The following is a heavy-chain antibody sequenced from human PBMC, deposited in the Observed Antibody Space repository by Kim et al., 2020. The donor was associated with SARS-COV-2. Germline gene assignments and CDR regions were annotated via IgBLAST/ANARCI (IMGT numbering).Heavy chain of an antibody. Sequence: SETLSLTCAVYGGSFSGYYWSWIRQPPGKGLEWIGEINHSGSTNYNPSLKNRVTISVDTSKNQFSLKLSSVTAADTAVYYCARGGYSISWYNWFDPWGQGTLVTVSS. CDR2: INHSGST. CDR3: ARGGYSISWYNWFDP. CDR1: GGSFSGYY. D-gene: IGHD6-13*01. V-gene: IGHV4-34*01. J-gene: IGHJ5*02.